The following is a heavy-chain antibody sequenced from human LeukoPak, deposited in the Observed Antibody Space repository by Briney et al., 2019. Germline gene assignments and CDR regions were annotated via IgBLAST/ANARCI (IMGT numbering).Heavy chain of an antibody. CDR2: IYYSGST. CDR1: GGSISSYY. J-gene: IGHJ4*02. D-gene: IGHD3-22*01. CDR3: ARATDSSGYYGFDY. V-gene: IGHV4-59*01. Sequence: SETLSLTCTVSGGSISSYYWSWIRQPPGKGLEWIGYIYYSGSTSYNPSVKSRVTISVDTSKNQFSLNLSSVTAADTAVYYCARATDSSGYYGFDYWGQGILVTVSS.